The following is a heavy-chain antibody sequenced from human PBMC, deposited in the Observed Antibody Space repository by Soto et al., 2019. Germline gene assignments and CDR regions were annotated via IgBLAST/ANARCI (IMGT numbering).Heavy chain of an antibody. Sequence: ASVKVSCKASGYTFTSYGISWVRQAPGQGLEWMGWISAYNGNTNYAQKLQGRVTMTTDTSTRTAYMDLRSLRSDDTAVYYCARRLYDVLTNTYYFDFWGQGTLVTVSS. D-gene: IGHD3-9*01. CDR1: GYTFTSYG. J-gene: IGHJ4*02. CDR2: ISAYNGNT. V-gene: IGHV1-18*01. CDR3: ARRLYDVLTNTYYFDF.